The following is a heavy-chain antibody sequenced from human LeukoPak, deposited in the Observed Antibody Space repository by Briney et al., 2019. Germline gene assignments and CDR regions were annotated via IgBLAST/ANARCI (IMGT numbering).Heavy chain of an antibody. V-gene: IGHV4-38-2*02. CDR3: ARVSGGYVEALDY. CDR1: GYSISSGYY. J-gene: IGHJ4*02. D-gene: IGHD5-12*01. CDR2: IYHSGST. Sequence: SETLSLTCTVSGYSISSGYYWGWIRQPPGKGLEWIGSIYHSGSTYYNPSLKSRVTISVDTSKDQFSLKLSSVTAADTAVYYCARVSGGYVEALDYWGQGTLVTVSS.